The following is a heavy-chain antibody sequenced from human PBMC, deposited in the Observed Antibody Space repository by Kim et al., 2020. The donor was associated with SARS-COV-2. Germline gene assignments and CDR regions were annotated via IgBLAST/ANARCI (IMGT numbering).Heavy chain of an antibody. CDR3: ARDLVRFLEWLGPRGYYYGMDV. D-gene: IGHD3-3*01. J-gene: IGHJ6*02. CDR2: IWYDGSNK. V-gene: IGHV3-33*01. CDR1: GFTFSSYG. Sequence: GGSLRLSCAASGFTFSSYGMHWVRQAPGKGLEWVAVIWYDGSNKYYADSVKGRFTISRDNSKNTLYLQMNSLRAEDTAVYYCARDLVRFLEWLGPRGYYYGMDVWGQGTTVTVSS.